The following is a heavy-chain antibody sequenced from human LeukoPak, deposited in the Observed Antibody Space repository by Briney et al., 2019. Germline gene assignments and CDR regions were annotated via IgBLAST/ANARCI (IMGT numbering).Heavy chain of an antibody. CDR2: IWYDGSNI. V-gene: IGHV3-33*03. J-gene: IGHJ4*02. D-gene: IGHD1-26*01. CDR3: AKEDGSGSHFDY. CDR1: GFTFSRYG. Sequence: GRSLRLSCAASGFTFSRYGMHWVRQAPGKGLEWVAVIWYDGSNIYYADSVKGRITISRDNSKNTLYLQMNSLRAEDTAVYYCAKEDGSGSHFDYWGQGTLVTVSS.